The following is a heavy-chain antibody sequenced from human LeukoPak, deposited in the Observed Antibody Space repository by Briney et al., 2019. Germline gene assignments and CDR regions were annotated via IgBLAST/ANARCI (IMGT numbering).Heavy chain of an antibody. CDR3: ARDKYLDYGDYVGAFDI. J-gene: IGHJ3*02. D-gene: IGHD4-17*01. Sequence: PGGSLRLSCAASGFTFSDYYMSWLRQARGKGLEWVSYISSSGSTIYYADSVKGRFTISRDNAKNSLYLQMNSLRAEDTAVYYCARDKYLDYGDYVGAFDIWGQGTMVTVSS. CDR1: GFTFSDYY. V-gene: IGHV3-11*01. CDR2: ISSSGSTI.